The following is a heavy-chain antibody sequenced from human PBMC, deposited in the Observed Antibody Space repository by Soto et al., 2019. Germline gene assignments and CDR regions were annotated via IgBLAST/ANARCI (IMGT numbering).Heavy chain of an antibody. V-gene: IGHV3-7*03. CDR1: GFAFKTYW. J-gene: IGHJ6*02. Sequence: PGGSLRLSXAASGFAFKTYWMSWVRQSPGEGLEWVANIKQDGSEKYYIYSVKGRFTISRDNAKNSLYLQMNSLRAEDTAVYYCARDATPNYDSWSGTSMDVWGQGTTVTVSS. CDR2: IKQDGSEK. D-gene: IGHD3-3*01. CDR3: ARDATPNYDSWSGTSMDV.